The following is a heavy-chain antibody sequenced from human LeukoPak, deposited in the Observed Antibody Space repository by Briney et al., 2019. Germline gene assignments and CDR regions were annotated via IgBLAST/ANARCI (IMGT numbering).Heavy chain of an antibody. CDR2: IRSSGNYM. Sequence: GGSLRLSCAASGFTFSDCSMNWVRQAPGRGLEWVSSIRSSGNYMYYADSLKGRFTISRDNAKNSLFLQMNSLRAEDTAVYYCARALRKVSGSGNFYSYYYYPMDVWGQGTTVTVSS. D-gene: IGHD3-10*01. J-gene: IGHJ6*02. V-gene: IGHV3-21*01. CDR1: GFTFSDCS. CDR3: ARALRKVSGSGNFYSYYYYPMDV.